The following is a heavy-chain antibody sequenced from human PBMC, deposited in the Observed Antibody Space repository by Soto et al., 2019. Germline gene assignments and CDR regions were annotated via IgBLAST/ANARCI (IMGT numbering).Heavy chain of an antibody. J-gene: IGHJ4*02. Sequence: GASVKVSCKASGYTFTSYDIYWVRQATGQGLEWMGWMNPNTGNSAYAQKFQGRVTVTSDTSINTVHMELNSLRSEDTAVYYCARRAETNGWNGFGADKYYFDFWGQGTLVTVSS. CDR1: GYTFTSYD. CDR2: MNPNTGNS. CDR3: ARRAETNGWNGFGADKYYFDF. V-gene: IGHV1-8*01. D-gene: IGHD1-1*01.